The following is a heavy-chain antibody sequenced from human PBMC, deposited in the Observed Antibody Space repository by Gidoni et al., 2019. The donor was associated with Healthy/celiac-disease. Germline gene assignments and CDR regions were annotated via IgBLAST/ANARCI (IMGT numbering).Heavy chain of an antibody. CDR2: ISAYNGNT. CDR3: ARDSVVTVFYYYYGMDV. Sequence: QVQLVQSGAEVKKPGASVKVSCQASGYTLTSYGIRWVRQAPGQGLEWMGWISAYNGNTNYAQKLQGRVTMTTDTSTSTAYMELRSLRSDDTAVYYCARDSVVTVFYYYYGMDVWGQGTTVTVSS. J-gene: IGHJ6*02. V-gene: IGHV1-18*04. CDR1: GYTLTSYG. D-gene: IGHD2-8*01.